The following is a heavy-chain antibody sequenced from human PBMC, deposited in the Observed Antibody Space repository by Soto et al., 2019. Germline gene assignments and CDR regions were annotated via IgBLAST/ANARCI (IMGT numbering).Heavy chain of an antibody. J-gene: IGHJ4*02. Sequence: ASVKVSCKASGYTFTSYGISWVRQAPGQGLEWMGWISAYNGNTNYAQKLQGRVTMTTDTSTSTAYMELRSLRSDDTAVYYCARDTRGADRWAGVDYWGQGTLVTVSS. V-gene: IGHV1-18*04. CDR3: ARDTRGADRWAGVDY. CDR2: ISAYNGNT. D-gene: IGHD6-6*01. CDR1: GYTFTSYG.